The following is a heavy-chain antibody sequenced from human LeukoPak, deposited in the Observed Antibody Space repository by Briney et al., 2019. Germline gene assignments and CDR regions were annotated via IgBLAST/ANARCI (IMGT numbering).Heavy chain of an antibody. CDR2: ISYDGTNK. D-gene: IGHD1-7*01. V-gene: IGHV3-30-3*02. CDR3: AKKGPGRGTGTDPWFDP. CDR1: GFTFSTYA. J-gene: IGHJ5*02. Sequence: GGSLRLSCAVSGFTFSTYAMHWVRQAPGKGLEWVAVISYDGTNKYYTDSVKGRFTISRDNSKNTLYLQMNSLRAEDTAVYYCAKKGPGRGTGTDPWFDPWGQGTLVTVSS.